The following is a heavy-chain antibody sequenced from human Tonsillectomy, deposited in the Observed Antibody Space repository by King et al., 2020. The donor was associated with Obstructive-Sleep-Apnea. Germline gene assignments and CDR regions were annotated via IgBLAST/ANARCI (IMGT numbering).Heavy chain of an antibody. D-gene: IGHD4-17*01. Sequence: QLQESGPGLVKPSETLSLTCTVSGGSISSYYWSWIRQPPGKGLAWIGYIYYSGSTNYNPSLKSRVTISVDTSKNQFSLKLSSVTAADTAVYYCSRVVTTVTGFDYWGQGTLVTVSS. V-gene: IGHV4-59*01. J-gene: IGHJ4*02. CDR1: GGSISSYY. CDR3: SRVVTTVTGFDY. CDR2: IYYSGST.